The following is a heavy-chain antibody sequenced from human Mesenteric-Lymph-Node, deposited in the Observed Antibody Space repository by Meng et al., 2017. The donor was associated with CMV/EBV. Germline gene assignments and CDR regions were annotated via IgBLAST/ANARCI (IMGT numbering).Heavy chain of an antibody. CDR3: AKDYVWGSYRYTGFDY. D-gene: IGHD3-16*02. CDR2: IYGGGTT. V-gene: IGHV3-66*02. J-gene: IGHJ4*02. CDR1: GFTVSSSY. Sequence: GGSLRLSCAASGFTVSSSYMSWVRQAPGKGLEWVSLIYGGGTTYYADSVKGRFTVSRDNSKNMLNLQMNSLRAEDTAVYYCAKDYVWGSYRYTGFDYWGQGTLVTVSS.